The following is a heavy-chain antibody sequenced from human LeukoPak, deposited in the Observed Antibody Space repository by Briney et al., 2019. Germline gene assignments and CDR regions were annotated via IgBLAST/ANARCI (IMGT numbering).Heavy chain of an antibody. CDR2: ISAYNGNT. V-gene: IGHV1-18*01. J-gene: IGHJ4*02. Sequence: GASVKVSCKASGYTFTSYGISWVRQAPGQGLEWMGWISAYNGNTNYAQKLQGRVTMTTDTSTSTAYMELRSLRSDDTAVYYCARGLKSYYDSSGYDYWGQGTLVTVSS. CDR3: ARGLKSYYDSSGYDY. D-gene: IGHD3-22*01. CDR1: GYTFTSYG.